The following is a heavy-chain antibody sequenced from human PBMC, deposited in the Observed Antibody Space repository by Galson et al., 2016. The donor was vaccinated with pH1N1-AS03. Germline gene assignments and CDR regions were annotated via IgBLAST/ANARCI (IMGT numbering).Heavy chain of an antibody. CDR3: ARDPRGPCSSATCATTYYFGMDV. V-gene: IGHV1-2*04. CDR1: GYIFTGFY. J-gene: IGHJ6*02. Sequence: SVKVSCKASGYIFTGFYVHWVRQAPGQGLEWMGWINPNNGVTNYAQKFQAWVTMTGDTSISTAYMELHGLKSDDPAVYYFARDPRGPCSSATCATTYYFGMDVWAKGPRSSSP. CDR2: INPNNGVT. D-gene: IGHD1-26*01.